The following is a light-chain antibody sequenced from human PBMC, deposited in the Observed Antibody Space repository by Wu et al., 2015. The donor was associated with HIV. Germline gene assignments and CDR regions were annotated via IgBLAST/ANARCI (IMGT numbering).Light chain of an antibody. J-gene: IGKJ1*01. Sequence: DILMTQSPATLSVSPGERATLSCRASQSISTNLAWYQQKPGQAPRLLVYGASTRATGFPARFSGSGSGTEFTLTISSTQSEDFAVYYCQQYNRRPLTFGQGTKVEF. V-gene: IGKV3-15*01. CDR1: QSISTN. CDR2: GAS. CDR3: QQYNRRPLT.